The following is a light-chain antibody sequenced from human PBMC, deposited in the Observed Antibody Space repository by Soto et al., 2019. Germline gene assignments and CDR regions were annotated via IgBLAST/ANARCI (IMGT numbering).Light chain of an antibody. CDR1: SSNIGSNT. CDR3: AAWDDSLTGYYV. CDR2: SNN. Sequence: QSVLTQPPSASGTPGQRVTISCSGSSSNIGSNTVNWSQQFPGTAPKLLIYSNNQRPSGVPDRSSGSKSGTSASLAISGLQSEDEVDYYCAAWDDSLTGYYVFGTGIKVTVL. J-gene: IGLJ1*01. V-gene: IGLV1-44*01.